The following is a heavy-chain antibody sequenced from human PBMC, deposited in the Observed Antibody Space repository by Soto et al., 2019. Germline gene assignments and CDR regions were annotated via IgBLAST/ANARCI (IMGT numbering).Heavy chain of an antibody. CDR1: GGTFSSYA. CDR2: IIPIFGTA. D-gene: IGHD2-15*01. CDR3: ARLVGSGGGNTPYDD. Sequence: SVKVSCKASGGTFSSYAISWVRQAPGQGLEWMGGIIPIFGTANYAQKFQGRVTITADESTSTAYMELSSLRSEDTAVYYCARLVGSGGGNTPYDDWGQGTLVTVSS. V-gene: IGHV1-69*13. J-gene: IGHJ4*02.